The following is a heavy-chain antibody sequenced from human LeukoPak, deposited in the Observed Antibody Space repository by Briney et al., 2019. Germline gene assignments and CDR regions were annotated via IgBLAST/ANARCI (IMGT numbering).Heavy chain of an antibody. D-gene: IGHD6-13*01. Sequence: PSETLSLTCTVSGGSISSYYWSWIRQPPGKGLEWIRSIYYSGSTYYNPSLKSRVTISVDTSKNQFSLKLSSVTAADTAVYYCARHTYSIAAAGTKSQRRNWFDPWGQGTLVTVSS. CDR2: IYYSGST. CDR1: GGSISSYY. V-gene: IGHV4-39*01. CDR3: ARHTYSIAAAGTKSQRRNWFDP. J-gene: IGHJ5*02.